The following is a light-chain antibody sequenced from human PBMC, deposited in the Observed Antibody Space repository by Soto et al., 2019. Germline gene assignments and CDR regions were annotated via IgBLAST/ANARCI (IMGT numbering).Light chain of an antibody. CDR3: QHFGSSQIN. J-gene: IGKJ5*01. CDR1: QTVGSAY. CDR2: GTS. V-gene: IGKV3-20*01. Sequence: DIVLTQSPATLSFSPGERATLSCRSSQTVGSAYLAWYQHKVGQAPRLLIYGTSSRATGIPDRFSGSGSGTDFTLAISRLEPEDFAAYYCQHFGSSQINFGQGTRLEIK.